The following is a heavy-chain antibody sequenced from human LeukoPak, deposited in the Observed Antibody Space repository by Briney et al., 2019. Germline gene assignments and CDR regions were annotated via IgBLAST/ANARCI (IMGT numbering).Heavy chain of an antibody. J-gene: IGHJ4*02. Sequence: PGGSLRLSCAASGFTFSDAWMNWVRQAPGKGLEWVGRIKSEAAGGTTDYAAPVKGRFTVSRDDSKNTLYLQMNSLKTEDTAVYSCTTDGYFDSSGYYYPHDYWGQGTLVTVSS. CDR2: IKSEAAGGTT. CDR1: GFTFSDAW. CDR3: TTDGYFDSSGYYYPHDY. V-gene: IGHV3-15*01. D-gene: IGHD3-22*01.